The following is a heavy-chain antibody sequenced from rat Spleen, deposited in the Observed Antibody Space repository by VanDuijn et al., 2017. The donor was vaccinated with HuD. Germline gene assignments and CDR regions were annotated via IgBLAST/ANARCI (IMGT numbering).Heavy chain of an antibody. CDR3: ARVTGSPYFDY. D-gene: IGHD5-1*01. J-gene: IGHJ2*01. CDR2: ISLGGGNT. Sequence: EVQLVESGGGVVQPGRSMRLSCAASGFTFSHFYMAWVRQTPTKGLEWVASISLGGGNTYSRDSVRGRFTISRDNAKSTLYLQMDSLRSEDTATYYCARVTGSPYFDYWGQGVMVTVSS. V-gene: IGHV5-25*01. CDR1: GFTFSHFY.